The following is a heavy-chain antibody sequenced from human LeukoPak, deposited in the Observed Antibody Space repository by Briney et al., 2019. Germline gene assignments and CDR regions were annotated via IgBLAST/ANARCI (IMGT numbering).Heavy chain of an antibody. CDR1: GYTFTSYD. Sequence: ASVKVSCKASGYTFTSYDINWVRQATGQRLEWMGWMNPNSGNTGYAQKFQGRVTMTRNTSISTAYMELSSLRSEDTAVYYCARVKISGYYDSSGYSDYWGQGTLVTVSS. CDR3: ARVKISGYYDSSGYSDY. D-gene: IGHD3-22*01. V-gene: IGHV1-8*01. CDR2: MNPNSGNT. J-gene: IGHJ4*02.